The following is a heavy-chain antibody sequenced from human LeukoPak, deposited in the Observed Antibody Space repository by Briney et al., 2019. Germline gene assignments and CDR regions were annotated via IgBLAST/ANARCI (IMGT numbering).Heavy chain of an antibody. CDR3: ARGNSDYDILTGYYDY. D-gene: IGHD3-9*01. CDR2: IYYSGST. Sequence: SETLSLTCTVSGGSVSSGSYYWSWIRQPPGKGLEWIGYIYYSGSTNYNPSLKSRVTISVDTSKNQFSLKLSSVTAADTAVYYCARGNSDYDILTGYYDYWGQGTLVTVSS. J-gene: IGHJ4*02. V-gene: IGHV4-61*01. CDR1: GGSVSSGSYY.